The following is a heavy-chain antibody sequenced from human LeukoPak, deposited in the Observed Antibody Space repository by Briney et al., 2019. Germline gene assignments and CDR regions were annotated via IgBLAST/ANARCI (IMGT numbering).Heavy chain of an antibody. D-gene: IGHD3-10*01. CDR2: IYSGSIT. CDR1: GFTVSSDY. CDR3: ARGRGAANDAFDV. J-gene: IGHJ3*01. V-gene: IGHV3-53*04. Sequence: PGGSLRLSCAASGFTVSSDYMSWVRQAPGKGLEWVSVIYSGSITSYADSVKGRFTISRHNSKNTLYLQTNSLRADDTAVYYCARGRGAANDAFDVWGQGTMVTVSS.